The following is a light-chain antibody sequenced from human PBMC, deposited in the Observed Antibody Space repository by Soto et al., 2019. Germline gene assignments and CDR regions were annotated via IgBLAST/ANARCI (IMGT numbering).Light chain of an antibody. CDR1: QGISNY. Sequence: DIQLTQSPSFLSASVGDRITITCLASQGISNYLAWYQQKPGKAPELLVHSASTLQSGVPSRFSGGGSETEFSLTIGTLQPEDFATYYCLQLFRYPLTFGGGTKVDIK. J-gene: IGKJ4*01. CDR3: LQLFRYPLT. CDR2: SAS. V-gene: IGKV1-9*01.